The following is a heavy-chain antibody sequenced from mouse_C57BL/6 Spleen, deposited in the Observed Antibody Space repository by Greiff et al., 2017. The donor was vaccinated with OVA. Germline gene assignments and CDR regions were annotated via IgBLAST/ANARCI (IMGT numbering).Heavy chain of an antibody. CDR1: GYAFSRSW. Sequence: VQLQQSGPELVKPGASVTISCKASGYAFSRSWMTWVKQRPGKGLAWIGRIYPGDGDTNYNGKFKGKAPLTADNSSRTAYLQLSSRTSEDSAVDVGAKATVVAKDYARDDWGQGTAVTVAA. V-gene: IGHV1-82*01. J-gene: IGHJ4*01. CDR3: AKATVVAKDYARDD. CDR2: IYPGDGDT. D-gene: IGHD1-1*01.